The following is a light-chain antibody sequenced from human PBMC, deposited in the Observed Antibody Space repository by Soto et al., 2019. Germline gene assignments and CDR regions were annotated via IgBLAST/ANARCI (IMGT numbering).Light chain of an antibody. CDR3: QQWSKGPSLT. CDR1: QRVGSNY. V-gene: IGKV3-20*01. Sequence: DIVLTQSPGTLSLSPGERVTLSCRASQRVGSNYLAWYQQSPGQAPRLLIHGASSRATGIPDRFSGSGSGTDFTLTISRLEPEDFAVYYCQQWSKGPSLTFGGGTKVDIK. J-gene: IGKJ4*01. CDR2: GAS.